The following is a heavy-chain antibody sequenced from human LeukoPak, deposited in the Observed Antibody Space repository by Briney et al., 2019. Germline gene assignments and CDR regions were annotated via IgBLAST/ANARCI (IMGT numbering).Heavy chain of an antibody. CDR2: INHSGST. Sequence: PSETLSLTCAVYGGSFSGYYWSWIRQPPGKGLEWIGEINHSGSTNYNPSLKSRVTISVDTSKNQFSLKLSSVTAADTAVYYCARKKGGYCSGGSCYWAYFDYWGQGTLVTVSS. J-gene: IGHJ4*02. CDR1: GGSFSGYY. V-gene: IGHV4-34*01. CDR3: ARKKGGYCSGGSCYWAYFDY. D-gene: IGHD2-15*01.